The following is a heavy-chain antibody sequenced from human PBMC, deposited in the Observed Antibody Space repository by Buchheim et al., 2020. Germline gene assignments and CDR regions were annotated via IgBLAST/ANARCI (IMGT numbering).Heavy chain of an antibody. V-gene: IGHV3-30*18. CDR3: AKDTHYYDSSGYYPNYYYYYGMDV. J-gene: IGHJ6*02. CDR2: ISYDGSNK. D-gene: IGHD3-22*01. CDR1: GFTFSSYG. Sequence: QVQLVESGGGVVQPGRSLRLSCAASGFTFSSYGMHWVRQAPGKGLEWVAVISYDGSNKYYADSVKGRFTISRDNSKNTRYLQMNRLRAEDTAVYYCAKDTHYYDSSGYYPNYYYYYGMDVWGQGTT.